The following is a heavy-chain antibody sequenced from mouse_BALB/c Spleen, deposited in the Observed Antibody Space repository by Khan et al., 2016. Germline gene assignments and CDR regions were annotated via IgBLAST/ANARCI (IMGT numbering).Heavy chain of an antibody. J-gene: IGHJ2*01. CDR2: ISYSGST. Sequence: EVQLQESGPGLVKPSQSLSLTCTVTGYSITSDYAWNWIRQFPGNKLEWMGYISYSGSTSYNPSLKSRISITRDTSKNQFFLQLNSVTTEDTATYYCARLDSSGYAYYFDYWGQGTTLPVSS. CDR1: GYSITSDYA. D-gene: IGHD3-2*01. V-gene: IGHV3-2*02. CDR3: ARLDSSGYAYYFDY.